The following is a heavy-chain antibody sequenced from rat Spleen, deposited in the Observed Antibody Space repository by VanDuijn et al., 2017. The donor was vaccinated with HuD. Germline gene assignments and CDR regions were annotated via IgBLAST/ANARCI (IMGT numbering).Heavy chain of an antibody. CDR1: GFTFRNYD. D-gene: IGHD1-11*01. V-gene: IGHV5-29*01. J-gene: IGHJ2*01. CDR3: ARREYGGFFGYFDY. CDR2: ISYDGTTT. Sequence: EVQLVESGGGLVQPGRSLKVSCAASGFTFRNYDMAWVRQAPTKGLEWVAAISYDGTTTSYRDSVKGRFTVSRDNAKSTLYLQMDSLRSEDTATYYCARREYGGFFGYFDYWSQGVMVTVSS.